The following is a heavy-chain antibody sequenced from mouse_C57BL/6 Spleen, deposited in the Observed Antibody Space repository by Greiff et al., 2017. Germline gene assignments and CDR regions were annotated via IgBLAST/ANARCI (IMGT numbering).Heavy chain of an antibody. CDR1: GFNIQDYY. V-gene: IGHV14-2*01. D-gene: IGHD2-4*01. J-gene: IGHJ3*01. Sequence: VQLQQSGAELVKPGASVKLSCTASGFNIQDYYMPWVKQRTEQGLEWIGRLDPEDGETKYAPNFQGKATITADTSSNPAYLQLSSLTSEDTAVYYCARRLRRETWFAYWGQGTRVTVSA. CDR2: LDPEDGET. CDR3: ARRLRRETWFAY.